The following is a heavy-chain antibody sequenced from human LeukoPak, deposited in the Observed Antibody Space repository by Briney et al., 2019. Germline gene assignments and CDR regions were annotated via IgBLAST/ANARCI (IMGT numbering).Heavy chain of an antibody. CDR2: ISGSGGST. CDR1: GFTFSSYA. J-gene: IGHJ4*02. V-gene: IGHV3-23*01. Sequence: GGSLRLSCAASGFTFSSYAMSWVRQAPGKGLEWVSAISGSGGSTYYADSVKGRFTISRDNSKNTLYLQMNSLRAEDTAVYYCATQDRDGYNYVGTQIFDYWGQGTLVTVSS. CDR3: ATQDRDGYNYVGTQIFDY. D-gene: IGHD5-24*01.